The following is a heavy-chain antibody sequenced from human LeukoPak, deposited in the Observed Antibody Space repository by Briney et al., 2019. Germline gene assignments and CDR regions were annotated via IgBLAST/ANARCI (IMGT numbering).Heavy chain of an antibody. CDR3: AKKNASYYDSSGYYLDY. Sequence: GGSLRLSCAASGFTFSSYNMNWVRQAPGRGLEWLSYISRSGDTIDYADSVKGRFTISRDNAKNSVYLQMNSLRAEDTAVYYCAKKNASYYDSSGYYLDYWGQGTLVTVSS. CDR1: GFTFSSYN. V-gene: IGHV3-48*01. D-gene: IGHD3-22*01. J-gene: IGHJ4*02. CDR2: ISRSGDTI.